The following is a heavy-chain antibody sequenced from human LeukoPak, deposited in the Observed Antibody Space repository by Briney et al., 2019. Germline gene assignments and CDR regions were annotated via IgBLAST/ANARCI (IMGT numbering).Heavy chain of an antibody. J-gene: IGHJ5*02. CDR1: GYTFTGYY. D-gene: IGHD2-2*01. CDR2: INPNSGGT. V-gene: IGHV1-2*02. CDR3: AREAASGYCSSTSCYDWFDP. Sequence: ASVKVSCKASGYTFTGYYMHWVRQAPGQGLEWMGWINPNSGGTNYAQKFQGRVTMTRDTSISTAYMELSRLRSDDTAVYYCAREAASGYCSSTSCYDWFDPWGQGTLVTVSS.